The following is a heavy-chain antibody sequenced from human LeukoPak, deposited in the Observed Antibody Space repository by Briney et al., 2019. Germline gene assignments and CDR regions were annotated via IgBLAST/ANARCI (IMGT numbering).Heavy chain of an antibody. CDR3: ARVRSYFYYYMDV. V-gene: IGHV3-48*03. CDR2: IHTGSSPT. J-gene: IGHJ6*03. D-gene: IGHD3-10*01. CDR1: AFTFTNYD. Sequence: QPGGSLRLSCAASAFTFTNYDFHWVRQAPGKGLEWVSYIHTGSSPTSYADSVKGRFTISRDNAKNSLYLQMNSLRAEDTAVYYCARVRSYFYYYMDVWGKGTMVTVSS.